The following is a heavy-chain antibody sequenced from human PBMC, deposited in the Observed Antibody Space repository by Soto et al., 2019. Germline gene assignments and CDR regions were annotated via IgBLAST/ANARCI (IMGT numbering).Heavy chain of an antibody. CDR2: IYYSGST. Sequence: SETLSLTCTVPGGSITSGDYYWSWIRQPPGKGLEWIGYIYYSGSTYYNPSLKSRVTISVDTSKNEFSLKLRFVTAADTAVYYCARVTPPARDYDFWHGYYIHDYWGQGTLVTVSS. CDR1: GGSITSGDYY. J-gene: IGHJ4*02. V-gene: IGHV4-30-4*01. D-gene: IGHD3-3*01. CDR3: ARVTPPARDYDFWHGYYIHDY.